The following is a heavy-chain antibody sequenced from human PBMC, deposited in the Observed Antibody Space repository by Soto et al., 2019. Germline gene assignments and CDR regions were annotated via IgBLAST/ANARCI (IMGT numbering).Heavy chain of an antibody. V-gene: IGHV4-39*01. J-gene: IGHJ4*02. CDR3: ARQYGYNYGHIEH. CDR1: GGSISRIGYY. Sequence: SQTLSLTCPVSGGSISRIGYYWGWVRQPPGKGLEWIGSIYYNGVAHYSPSLETRLTISVDTSKNHFSLKLNSVTAADAAIYYSARQYGYNYGHIEHWGQGTVVTVSS. D-gene: IGHD5-18*01. CDR2: IYYNGVA.